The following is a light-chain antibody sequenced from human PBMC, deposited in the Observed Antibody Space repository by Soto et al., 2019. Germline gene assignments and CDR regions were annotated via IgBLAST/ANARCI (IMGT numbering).Light chain of an antibody. V-gene: IGLV4-60*02. J-gene: IGLJ3*02. CDR1: SGHSSYI. Sequence: QPVLTQSSSASASLGSSVKLTCTLSSGHSSYIIAWHQQQPRKAPRFLMKLEGSGSYYKGSGVPDRFSGSASGADRYLTISNLQFEDEDDYYCETWDTNTWVFGGGTKLTVL. CDR3: ETWDTNTWV. CDR2: LEGSGSY.